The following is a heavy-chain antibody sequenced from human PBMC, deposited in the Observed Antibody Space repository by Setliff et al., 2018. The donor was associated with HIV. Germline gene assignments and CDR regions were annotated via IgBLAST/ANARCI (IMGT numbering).Heavy chain of an antibody. J-gene: IGHJ1*01. CDR2: INQDGSEK. D-gene: IGHD5-12*01. V-gene: IGHV3-7*03. Sequence: GGSLRLSCAASGFTFSTYWMTWVRQAPGKGLEWVAKINQDGSEKHYVDSVKGRFTISRDNAENSLYLEMNSLTAEDTAVYYCARALSYSGYGYFQHWGQGTLVTVSS. CDR3: ARALSYSGYGYFQH. CDR1: GFTFSTYW.